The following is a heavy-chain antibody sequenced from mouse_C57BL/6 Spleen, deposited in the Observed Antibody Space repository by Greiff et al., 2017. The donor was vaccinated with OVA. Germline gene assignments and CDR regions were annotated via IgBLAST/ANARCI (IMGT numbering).Heavy chain of an antibody. D-gene: IGHD1-1*01. CDR1: GYTFTSYW. CDR3: AIPTVVATEYFDV. V-gene: IGHV1-74*01. J-gene: IGHJ1*03. Sequence: VQLQQPGAELVKPGASVKVSCKASGYTFTSYWMHWVKQRPGQGLEWIGRIHPSDSDTNYNQKFKGKATLTVDKSSSTAYMQLSSLTSEDSAVYYCAIPTVVATEYFDVWGTGTTVTVSS. CDR2: IHPSDSDT.